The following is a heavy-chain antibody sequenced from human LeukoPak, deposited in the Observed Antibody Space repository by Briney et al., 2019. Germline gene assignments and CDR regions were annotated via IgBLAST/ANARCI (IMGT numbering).Heavy chain of an antibody. V-gene: IGHV4-34*01. CDR3: ARGRPYYYGSGKNWFDP. Sequence: SETLSLTCAVYGGSFSGYYWSWIRQPPGKGLEWIGEINHSGSTNYNPSLKSRVTISVDTSRNQFSLKLSSVTAADMAVYYCARGRPYYYGSGKNWFDPWGQGTLVTVSS. CDR1: GGSFSGYY. J-gene: IGHJ5*02. CDR2: INHSGST. D-gene: IGHD3-10*01.